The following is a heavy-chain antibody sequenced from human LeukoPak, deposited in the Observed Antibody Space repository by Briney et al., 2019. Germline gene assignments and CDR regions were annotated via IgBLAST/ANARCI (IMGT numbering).Heavy chain of an antibody. J-gene: IGHJ5*02. Sequence: ASLRVSSTASGYTFTVYYMHWVRPAPGQRLEWMGWINPNSGGTNYAQKFQGRVTMTRDTSISTAYMELSRLRSDDTAVYYCASLGWELLFEGWFDPWGQGTLVTVSS. D-gene: IGHD1-26*01. CDR3: ASLGWELLFEGWFDP. V-gene: IGHV1-2*02. CDR1: GYTFTVYY. CDR2: INPNSGGT.